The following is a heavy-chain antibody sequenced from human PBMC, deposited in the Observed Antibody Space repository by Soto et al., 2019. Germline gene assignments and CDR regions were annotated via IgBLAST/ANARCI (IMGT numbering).Heavy chain of an antibody. J-gene: IGHJ6*03. CDR3: AKDPLYCSGGSCYSFYYYYMDV. Sequence: EVQLLESGGGLVQPGGSLRLSCAASGFTFSSYAMSWVRQAPRKGLEWVSAISGSGGSTYYPDSVKGRFTISRDNSKNTLYLQMNSLRAEDTAVYYCAKDPLYCSGGSCYSFYYYYMDVWGKGTTVTVSS. D-gene: IGHD2-15*01. V-gene: IGHV3-23*01. CDR2: ISGSGGST. CDR1: GFTFSSYA.